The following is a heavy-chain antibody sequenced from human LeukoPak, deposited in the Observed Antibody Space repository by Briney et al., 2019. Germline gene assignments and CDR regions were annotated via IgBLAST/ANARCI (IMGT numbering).Heavy chain of an antibody. CDR3: ARGGFWSGSGGSPNYYYYGMDV. J-gene: IGHJ6*02. CDR2: IYTSGST. CDR1: GGSISSDNYY. Sequence: PSQTLSLTCTVSGGSISSDNYYGNWIRQPAGKGLEWMGRIYTSGSTNYNPSLKSRVTISVDTSKNQFSLKLSSVTAADTAVYYCARGGFWSGSGGSPNYYYYGMDVWGQGTTVTVSS. V-gene: IGHV4-61*02. D-gene: IGHD3-3*01.